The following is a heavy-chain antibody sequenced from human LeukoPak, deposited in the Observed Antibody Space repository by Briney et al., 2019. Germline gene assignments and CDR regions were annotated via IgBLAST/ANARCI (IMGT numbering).Heavy chain of an antibody. CDR3: ARNNGMDV. J-gene: IGHJ6*02. CDR1: GFNFSDYA. V-gene: IGHV3-30-3*01. CDR2: ISYDGIKT. Sequence: GRSLRLSCAASGFNFSDYAIHWVRQSPGKGLEWVAVISYDGIKTYYAGSVKGRFTISKDNAKNSLYLQMNSLRAEDTALYHCARNNGMDVWGQGTTVIVSS.